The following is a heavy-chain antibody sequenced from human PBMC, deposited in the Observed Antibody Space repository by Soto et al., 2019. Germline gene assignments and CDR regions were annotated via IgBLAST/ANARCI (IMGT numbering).Heavy chain of an antibody. J-gene: IGHJ6*03. Sequence: GGSLRLSCAASGFTFSSYGMHWVRQAPGKGLEWVAVIWYDGSNKYYVDSVKGRFTISRDNSKNTLYLQMNSLRAEDTAVYYCARDNYVGFYYMDVWGKGTTVTVSS. V-gene: IGHV3-33*01. CDR2: IWYDGSNK. D-gene: IGHD4-4*01. CDR1: GFTFSSYG. CDR3: ARDNYVGFYYMDV.